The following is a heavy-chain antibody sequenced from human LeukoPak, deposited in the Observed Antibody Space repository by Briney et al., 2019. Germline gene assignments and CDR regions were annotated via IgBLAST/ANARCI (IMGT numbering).Heavy chain of an antibody. V-gene: IGHV3-33*01. CDR1: GFTFSSYG. CDR2: IWYDGNNK. Sequence: GGSLRLSCAASGFTFSSYGMHWVRQAPGKGLEWVAVIWYDGNNKYYADFVKGRFTISRDNSKNTLYLQLNSLRAEDTAVYYCARDRHFVAFDIWGQGTMVTVSS. J-gene: IGHJ3*02. CDR3: ARDRHFVAFDI.